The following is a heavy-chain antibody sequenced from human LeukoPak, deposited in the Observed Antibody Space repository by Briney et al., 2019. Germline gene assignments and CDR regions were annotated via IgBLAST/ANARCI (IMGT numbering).Heavy chain of an antibody. Sequence: PGGSLRLSCAASGFTFSSYAMSWVRQAPGKRLEWVSAISGSGGSTYYADSVKGRFTISRDNSKNTLYLQMNSLRAEVTAVYYCATLGLRITMVRGVIILDYWGQGTLVTVSS. V-gene: IGHV3-23*01. CDR2: ISGSGGST. CDR1: GFTFSSYA. D-gene: IGHD3-10*01. J-gene: IGHJ4*02. CDR3: ATLGLRITMVRGVIILDY.